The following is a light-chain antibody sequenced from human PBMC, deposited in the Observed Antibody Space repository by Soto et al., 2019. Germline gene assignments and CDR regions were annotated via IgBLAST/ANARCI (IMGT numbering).Light chain of an antibody. CDR2: EVS. CDR1: SSDVGGYNY. V-gene: IGLV2-14*01. Sequence: QSALTQPASVSGSPGQSITISCTGTSSDVGGYNYVSWYQHHPGKAPKLMIYEVSNRPSGVSNRFSGSKSDNTASLTISGLQAEDEADYYCSSYTSTTTLAVFGGGTKLTVL. J-gene: IGLJ2*01. CDR3: SSYTSTTTLAV.